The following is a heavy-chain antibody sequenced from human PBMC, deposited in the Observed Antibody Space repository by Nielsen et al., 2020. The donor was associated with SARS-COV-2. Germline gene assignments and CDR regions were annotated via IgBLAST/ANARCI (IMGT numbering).Heavy chain of an antibody. V-gene: IGHV6-1*01. J-gene: IGHJ4*02. Sequence: SQTLSLTCAISGDSVSSNSAAWNWIRQSPSRGLEWLGRTYYRSKWYNDYAVSVKSRITINPDTSKNQFSLQLNSVTPEDTAVYYCARQARAAGRKLRHSFYLFDYWGQGTLVTVSS. CDR2: TYYRSKWYN. CDR3: ARQARAAGRKLRHSFYLFDY. CDR1: GDSVSSNSAA. D-gene: IGHD6-13*01.